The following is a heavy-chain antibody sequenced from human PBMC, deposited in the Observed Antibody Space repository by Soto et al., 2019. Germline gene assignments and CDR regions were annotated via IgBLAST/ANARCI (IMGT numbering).Heavy chain of an antibody. V-gene: IGHV3-53*04. CDR2: IYSGGST. CDR3: ARGGAGGSGSYAFDI. D-gene: IGHD3-10*01. Sequence: GGSLRLSCAASGFTVSSNYMSWVRQAPGKGLEWVSVIYSGGSTYYADSVKGRFTISRHNSKNTLYLQMNSLRAEDTAVYYCARGGAGGSGSYAFDIWGQGTMVTVSS. CDR1: GFTVSSNY. J-gene: IGHJ3*02.